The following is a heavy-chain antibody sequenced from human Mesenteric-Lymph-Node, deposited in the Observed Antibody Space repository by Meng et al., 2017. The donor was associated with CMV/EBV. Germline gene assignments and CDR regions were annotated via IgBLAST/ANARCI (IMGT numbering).Heavy chain of an antibody. D-gene: IGHD3-10*01. Sequence: GGSLRLSCEASGLSVSSNYMNWVRQGPGKGLEWVSTMYDGGNTYYADSVMGRFTISRDNSKNTVYLHLNSLRAEDTAVYYCARVAGGAVYGMDVWGQGTTVTVSS. CDR2: MYDGGNT. J-gene: IGHJ6*02. CDR3: ARVAGGAVYGMDV. CDR1: GLSVSSNY. V-gene: IGHV3-53*01.